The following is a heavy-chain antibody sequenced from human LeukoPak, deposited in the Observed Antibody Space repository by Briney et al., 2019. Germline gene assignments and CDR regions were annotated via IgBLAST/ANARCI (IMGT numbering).Heavy chain of an antibody. CDR2: IIPIFGTA. J-gene: IGHJ4*02. D-gene: IGHD6-19*01. V-gene: IGHV1-69*13. CDR3: ASSGSIAVAAPIGTPHDY. CDR1: GGTFSSYA. Sequence: SVKVSCKASGGTFSSYAISWVRQAPGQGLEWMGGIIPIFGTANYAQKFQGRVTITADESTSTAYMELSSLRSEDTAVYYCASSGSIAVAAPIGTPHDYWGQGTLVTVSS.